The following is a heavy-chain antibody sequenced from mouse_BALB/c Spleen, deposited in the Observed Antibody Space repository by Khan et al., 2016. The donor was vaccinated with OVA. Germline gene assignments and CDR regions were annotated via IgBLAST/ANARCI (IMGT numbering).Heavy chain of an antibody. V-gene: IGHV5-17*02. CDR3: ARSYFYGYYFDQ. D-gene: IGHD1-1*01. CDR2: ISGDSSTV. J-gene: IGHJ2*01. CDR1: GFTFTSFG. Sequence: EVELVESGGGLVQPGGSRKLSCAASGFTFTSFGMHWVRQAPEKGLEWVAYISGDSSTVYYTDTVKGRFTISRDNPKNTLFLQMTRLRSEDMAIYYCARSYFYGYYFDQWGQGTTLTVSS.